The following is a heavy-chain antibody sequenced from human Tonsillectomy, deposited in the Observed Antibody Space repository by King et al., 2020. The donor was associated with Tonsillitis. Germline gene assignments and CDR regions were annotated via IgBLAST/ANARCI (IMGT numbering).Heavy chain of an antibody. CDR3: AKAEGDLPPPNY. CDR1: GFTVSSNY. Sequence: VQLVESGGGLVQPGGSLRLSCAASGFTVSSNYMSWVRQAPGKGLEWVSVIYSGDSTYYADSVKGRFTISRDNSKNTLYLQMNSLRAEATAVYYCAKAEGDLPPPNYWGQGTLVTVSS. V-gene: IGHV3-66*01. CDR2: IYSGDST. D-gene: IGHD1-26*01. J-gene: IGHJ4*02.